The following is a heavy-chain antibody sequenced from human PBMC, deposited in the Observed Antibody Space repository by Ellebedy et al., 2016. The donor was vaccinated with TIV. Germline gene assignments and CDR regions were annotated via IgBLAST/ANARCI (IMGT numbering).Heavy chain of an antibody. CDR1: GFIFSTYG. CDR2: IWYDGGNK. Sequence: GESLKISCEASGFIFSTYGMHWVRQAPGKGLEWVAFIWYDGGNKYYADSVKGRFTISRDNSKNTLYLQMNSLRAEDTAVYYCAKGGDYRYYFDYWGQGTLVTVSS. J-gene: IGHJ4*02. V-gene: IGHV3-30*02. CDR3: AKGGDYRYYFDY. D-gene: IGHD4-11*01.